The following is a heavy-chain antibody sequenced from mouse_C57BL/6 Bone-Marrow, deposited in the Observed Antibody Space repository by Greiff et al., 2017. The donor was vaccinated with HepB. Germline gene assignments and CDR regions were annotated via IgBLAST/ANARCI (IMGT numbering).Heavy chain of an antibody. Sequence: QVQLKQPGAELVKPGASVKLSCKASGYTFTSYWMHWVKQRPGQGLEWIGMIHPNSGSTNYNEKFKSKATLTVDKSSSTAYMQLSSLTSEDSAVYYCARGVDGYYLAWFAYWGQGTLVTVSA. D-gene: IGHD2-3*01. CDR3: ARGVDGYYLAWFAY. J-gene: IGHJ3*01. V-gene: IGHV1-64*01. CDR1: GYTFTSYW. CDR2: IHPNSGST.